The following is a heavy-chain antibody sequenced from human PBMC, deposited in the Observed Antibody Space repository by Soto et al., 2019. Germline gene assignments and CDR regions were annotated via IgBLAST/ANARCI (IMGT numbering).Heavy chain of an antibody. CDR3: GSADGDFPYYYYSGLYL. V-gene: IGHV3-74*01. Sequence: EVQLVESGGGLVQPGGSLRLSCAASGFTFSSYWMHWVRQAPGKGLVWVSRINSGGSSTSYADSVKGRFTISRDNAQNTLYLQMNRLRTEDTAVYYCGSADGDFPYYYYSGLYLWVKGTSVTV. CDR1: GFTFSSYW. CDR2: INSGGSST. J-gene: IGHJ6*04. D-gene: IGHD3-10*01.